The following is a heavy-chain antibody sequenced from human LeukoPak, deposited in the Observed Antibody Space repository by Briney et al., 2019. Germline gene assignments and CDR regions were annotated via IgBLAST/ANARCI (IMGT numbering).Heavy chain of an antibody. CDR2: INHSGST. Sequence: RASETLSLTCAVYGGSFSGYYWSWIRQPPGKGLEWIGEINHSGSTNYHPSLKSRVTISVDTSKNQFSLKLSSVTAADTAVYYCYSGLPARTYYYDSSGYYQRYYFDYWGQGTLVTVSS. CDR3: YSGLPARTYYYDSSGYYQRYYFDY. V-gene: IGHV4-34*01. D-gene: IGHD3-22*01. CDR1: GGSFSGYY. J-gene: IGHJ4*02.